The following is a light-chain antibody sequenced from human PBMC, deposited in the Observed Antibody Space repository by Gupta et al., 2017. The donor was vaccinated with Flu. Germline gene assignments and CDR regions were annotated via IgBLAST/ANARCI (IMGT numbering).Light chain of an antibody. CDR2: DAS. CDR1: QSVSNF. V-gene: IGKV3-11*01. Sequence: EIVLTQSPATLSLSPGERASLSCRDSQSVSNFLGWYQHKPDQPPRLIIYDASNRARGTPGWFSGGGDTKDFTLTSSRREDEDSDVYYEQQRSALFTFGGGTKVDIK. CDR3: QQRSALFT. J-gene: IGKJ4*01.